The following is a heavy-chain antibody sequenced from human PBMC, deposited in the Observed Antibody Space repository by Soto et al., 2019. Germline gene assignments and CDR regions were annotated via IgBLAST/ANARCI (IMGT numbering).Heavy chain of an antibody. Sequence: SVKVSCKASGGSLSTNPISWVRQAPGQGLEWMGGTGSGTGPGNHAQKFQGRLTVTADKSTSTVYMELTNLSSEDTAVYYCARRDTGGFYRIFDSWGQGTLVTAPQ. CDR1: GGSLSTNP. CDR3: ARRDTGGFYRIFDS. V-gene: IGHV1-69*06. CDR2: TGSGTGPG. D-gene: IGHD2-8*02. J-gene: IGHJ4*02.